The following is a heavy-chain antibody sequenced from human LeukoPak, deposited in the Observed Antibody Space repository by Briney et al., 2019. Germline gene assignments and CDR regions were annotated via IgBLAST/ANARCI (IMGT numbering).Heavy chain of an antibody. CDR3: ARAPHYYDSSGYYYVATYYYYYYMDV. V-gene: IGHV3-23*01. CDR1: GFTFSSYG. D-gene: IGHD3-22*01. J-gene: IGHJ6*03. Sequence: GGSLRLSCAASGFTFSSYGMSWVRQAPGKGLEWVSAISGSGGSTYYADSVKGRFTISRDNAKNSLYLQMNSLRAEDTAVYYCARAPHYYDSSGYYYVATYYYYYYMDVWGKGTTVTVSS. CDR2: ISGSGGST.